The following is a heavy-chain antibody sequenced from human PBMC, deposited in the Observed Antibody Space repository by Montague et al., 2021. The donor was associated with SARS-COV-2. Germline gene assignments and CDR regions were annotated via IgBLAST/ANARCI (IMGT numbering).Heavy chain of an antibody. CDR1: GFTFSSHA. J-gene: IGHJ4*02. V-gene: IGHV3-23*01. D-gene: IGHD3-16*01. CDR2: ISGPGGTT. Sequence: SLRLSCAASGFTFSSHAMAWVRQAPGKGLEWVAGISGPGGTTFYLYSVSGPFTISRYNSKNTLYLPLQRRRADDTAIYYCEAIYYDGEGAVDDYWGQGTLVTVSS. CDR3: EAIYYDGEGAVDDY.